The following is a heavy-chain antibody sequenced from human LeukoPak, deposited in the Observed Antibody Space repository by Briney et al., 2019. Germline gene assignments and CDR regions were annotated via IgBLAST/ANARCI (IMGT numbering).Heavy chain of an antibody. CDR3: ARVNVLLWFGESQYFDY. CDR2: IYYSGST. D-gene: IGHD3-10*01. Sequence: SATLSLTCPVSGGSISSSSYYWGWIRQPPGKGLEWIGSIYYSGSTYYNPSLKSRVTISVDTTKNQCSLKLSSVTAADTAVDCCARVNVLLWFGESQYFDYWGQGTLVTVSS. V-gene: IGHV4-39*07. J-gene: IGHJ4*02. CDR1: GGSISSSSYY.